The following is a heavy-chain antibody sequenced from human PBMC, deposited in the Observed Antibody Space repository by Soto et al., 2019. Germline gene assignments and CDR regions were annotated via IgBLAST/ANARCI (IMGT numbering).Heavy chain of an antibody. Sequence: QVQLQQWGAGLLKPSETLSLTCTVYGGSLSAYYLSWIRQPPGKGLEWIGEINPSGTTNYNPSLKSRVTISVDTSKNQFSLRLSSVTAAATAVYHCALAPAAHILYWGQGTLVTVSS. CDR3: ALAPAAHILY. V-gene: IGHV4-34*01. CDR1: GGSLSAYY. J-gene: IGHJ1*01. D-gene: IGHD2-2*01. CDR2: INPSGTT.